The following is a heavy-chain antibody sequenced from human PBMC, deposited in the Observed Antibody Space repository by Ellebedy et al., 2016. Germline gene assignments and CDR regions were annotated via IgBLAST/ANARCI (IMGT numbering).Heavy chain of an antibody. D-gene: IGHD1-26*01. CDR1: GFTFSSHW. Sequence: GGSLRLSXAASGFTFSSHWMHWVRQVPGKGLVWVSRISPDGRTINYADSVQGRFTISRDNAKNTLDLQMNSLRVEDTALYYCARAPTHGGSYYLDWGQGTLVTVSS. V-gene: IGHV3-74*01. CDR2: ISPDGRTI. J-gene: IGHJ4*02. CDR3: ARAPTHGGSYYLD.